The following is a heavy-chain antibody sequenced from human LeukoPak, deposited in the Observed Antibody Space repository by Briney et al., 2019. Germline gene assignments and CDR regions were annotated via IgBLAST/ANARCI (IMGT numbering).Heavy chain of an antibody. J-gene: IGHJ3*02. CDR2: IYYSGST. Sequence: SSETLSLTCTVSGGSISSYYWSWIRQPPGKGLEWIGYIYYSGSTNYNPSLKSRVTISVDTSKNQFSLKLSSVTAADTAVYYCARWQQPDAFDIWGQGTMVTVSS. CDR3: ARWQQPDAFDI. V-gene: IGHV4-59*01. CDR1: GGSISSYY. D-gene: IGHD1/OR15-1a*01.